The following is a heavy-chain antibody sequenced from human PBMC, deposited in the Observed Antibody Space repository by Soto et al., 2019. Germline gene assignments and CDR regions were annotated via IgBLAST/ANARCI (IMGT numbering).Heavy chain of an antibody. D-gene: IGHD5-18*01. CDR2: IIPIFGTA. V-gene: IGHV1-69*01. CDR1: GGTFSSYA. Sequence: QVQLVQSGAEVKKPGSSVKVSCKASGGTFSSYAISWVRQAPGQGLEWMGGIIPIFGTANYAQKFQGRVTSTADESESTAHMELSSLRSEDPAVYYCASGYSYGSSLTILDYWGQGTLVTVSS. CDR3: ASGYSYGSSLTILDY. J-gene: IGHJ4*02.